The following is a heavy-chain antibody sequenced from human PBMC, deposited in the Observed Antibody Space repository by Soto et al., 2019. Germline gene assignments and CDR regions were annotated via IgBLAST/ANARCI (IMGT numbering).Heavy chain of an antibody. V-gene: IGHV1-18*01. D-gene: IGHD3-10*01. CDR2: ISPYNGHT. CDR3: AREDFGDKIDY. J-gene: IGHJ4*02. Sequence: RASVKVSCKASGYTFTNYGISWVRQAPGQGLEWMGWISPYNGHTHYTQRFQGRVTMTTDTSTTTAFMELRSLSSDDTAVYYCAREDFGDKIDYWGQGTLVTVSS. CDR1: GYTFTNYG.